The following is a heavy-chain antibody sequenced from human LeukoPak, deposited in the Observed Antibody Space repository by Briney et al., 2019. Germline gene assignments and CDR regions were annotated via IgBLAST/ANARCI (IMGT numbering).Heavy chain of an antibody. Sequence: SETLSLTCTVSGGSISSSSYYWSWIRQPPGKGLEWIGEINHSGSTNYNPSLKSRVTISVDTSKNQFSLKLSSVTAADTAVYYCARRTSGEETGSYLYYFDYWGQGTLVTVSS. CDR2: INHSGST. CDR3: ARRTSGEETGSYLYYFDY. CDR1: GGSISSSSYY. J-gene: IGHJ4*02. D-gene: IGHD3-16*02. V-gene: IGHV4-39*07.